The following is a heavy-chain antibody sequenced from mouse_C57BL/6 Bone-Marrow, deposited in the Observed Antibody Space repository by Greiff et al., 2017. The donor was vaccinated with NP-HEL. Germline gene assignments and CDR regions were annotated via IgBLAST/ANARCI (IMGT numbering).Heavy chain of an antibody. CDR3: ASLGDGYFDY. CDR1: GYTFTSYW. V-gene: IGHV1-69*01. Sequence: QVQLQQPGAELVMPGASVKLSCKASGYTFTSYWMHWVKQRPGQGLEWIGEIDPSDSYTNYNQKFKGKSTLTVDKSSSTAYMQLSSLPSEDSAVYYCASLGDGYFDYWGQGTTLTVSS. J-gene: IGHJ2*01. D-gene: IGHD2-3*01. CDR2: IDPSDSYT.